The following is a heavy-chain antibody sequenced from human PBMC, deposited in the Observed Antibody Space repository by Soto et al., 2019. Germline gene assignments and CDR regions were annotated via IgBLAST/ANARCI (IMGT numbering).Heavy chain of an antibody. CDR2: INPNSGGT. J-gene: IGHJ3*02. Sequence: ASVKVSCKASGYTFTSYGISWVRQAPGQGLEWMGWINPNSGGTNYAQKFQGWVTMTRDTSISTAYMELSRLRSDDTAVYYCARALIAVAGRGAFDIWGQGTMVTVSS. CDR3: ARALIAVAGRGAFDI. D-gene: IGHD6-19*01. CDR1: GYTFTSYG. V-gene: IGHV1-2*04.